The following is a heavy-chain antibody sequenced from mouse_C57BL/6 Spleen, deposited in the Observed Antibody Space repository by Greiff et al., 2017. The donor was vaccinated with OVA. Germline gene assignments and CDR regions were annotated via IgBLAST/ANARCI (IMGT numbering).Heavy chain of an antibody. J-gene: IGHJ3*01. CDR1: GFTFSSYA. D-gene: IGHD2-5*01. V-gene: IGHV5-9-1*02. CDR2: ISSGGDYI. Sequence: EVMLVESGEGLVKPGGSLKLSCAASGFTFSSYAMSWVRQTPEKRLEWVAYISSGGDYIYYADTVKGRFTISRDNARNTLYLQMSSLKSEDTAMYYCTRDTYYSNYEWFAYWGQGTLVTVSA. CDR3: TRDTYYSNYEWFAY.